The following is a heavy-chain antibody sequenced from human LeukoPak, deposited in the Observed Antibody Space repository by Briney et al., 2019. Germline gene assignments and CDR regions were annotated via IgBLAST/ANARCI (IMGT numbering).Heavy chain of an antibody. CDR3: ARGDCSGGSCYEQTDAFDI. CDR1: GYTFTSYG. V-gene: IGHV1-69*13. J-gene: IGHJ3*02. Sequence: SVKVSCKASGYTFTSYGISWVRQAPGQGLEWMGGIIPIFGTANYAQKFQGRVTITADESTSTAYMELSSLRSEDTAVYYCARGDCSGGSCYEQTDAFDIWGQGTMVTVSS. CDR2: IIPIFGTA. D-gene: IGHD2-15*01.